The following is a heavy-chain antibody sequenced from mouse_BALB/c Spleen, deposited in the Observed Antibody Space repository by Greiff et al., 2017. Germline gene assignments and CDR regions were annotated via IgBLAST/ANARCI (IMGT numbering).Heavy chain of an antibody. CDR3: ARWTTATDFDV. CDR2: IYPGNVNT. J-gene: IGHJ1*01. CDR1: GYTFTSYY. V-gene: IGHV1S56*01. D-gene: IGHD1-2*01. Sequence: QVQLKESGPELVKPGASVRISCKASGYTFTSYYIHWVKQRPGQGLEWIGWIYPGNVNTKYNEKFKGKATLTADKSSSTAYMQLSSLTSEDSAVYFCARWTTATDFDVWGAGTTVTVSS.